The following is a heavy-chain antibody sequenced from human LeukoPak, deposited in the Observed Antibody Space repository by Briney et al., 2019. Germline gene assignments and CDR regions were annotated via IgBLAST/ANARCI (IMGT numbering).Heavy chain of an antibody. V-gene: IGHV3-74*01. CDR1: GFTFSSHS. J-gene: IGHJ4*02. CDR3: ARGLEYSSSAVDY. Sequence: GGSLRLSCAASGFTFSSHSMTWVRQAPGKGLVWVSRINSDGSSTSYADSVKGRFTISRDNAKNTLYLQMNSLRAEDTAVHYCARGLEYSSSAVDYWGQGTLVTVSS. D-gene: IGHD6-6*01. CDR2: INSDGSST.